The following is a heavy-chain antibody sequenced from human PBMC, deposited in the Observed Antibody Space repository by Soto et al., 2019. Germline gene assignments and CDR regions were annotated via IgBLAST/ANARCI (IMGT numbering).Heavy chain of an antibody. V-gene: IGHV4-59*08. Sequence: PSETLSLTCTVSGGSISNYYWSWVRQPPGKGLEWIGYIFHSGSTNYNPSLKSRVTISVDTSKNQFSLKLSSVTAADTAVYFCAGHYYDSSGYYVSPYYFDYWGRGTLVTVS. CDR2: IFHSGST. CDR1: GGSISNYY. D-gene: IGHD3-22*01. CDR3: AGHYYDSSGYYVSPYYFDY. J-gene: IGHJ4*02.